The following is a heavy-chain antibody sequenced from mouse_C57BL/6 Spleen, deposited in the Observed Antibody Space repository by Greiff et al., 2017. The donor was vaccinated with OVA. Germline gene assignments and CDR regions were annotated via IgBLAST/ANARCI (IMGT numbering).Heavy chain of an antibody. Sequence: VQLVESGAELVKPGASVKISCKASGYAFSSYWMHWVKQRPGQGLEWIGMIHPNSGSTNYNEKFKSKATLTVDKSSSTAYMQLSSLTSEDSAVYYCARSGDYDYWGQGTTLTVSS. CDR3: ARSGDYDY. J-gene: IGHJ2*01. D-gene: IGHD2-4*01. CDR1: GYAFSSYW. CDR2: IHPNSGST. V-gene: IGHV1-64*01.